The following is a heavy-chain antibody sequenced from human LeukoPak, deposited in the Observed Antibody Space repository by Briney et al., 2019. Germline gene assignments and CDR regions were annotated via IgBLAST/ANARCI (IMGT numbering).Heavy chain of an antibody. CDR2: INHSGST. J-gene: IGHJ4*02. V-gene: IGHV4-34*01. D-gene: IGHD3-16*02. CDR3: ARGADDYVWGSYRPIYYFDS. Sequence: SETLSLTCAVYGGSFSGDFWSWIRQSPGKGLEWIGEINHSGSTNYNPSLKSRVTISVDTSKNQFSLKLSSVTAEDTAVYYCARGADDYVWGSYRPIYYFDSWGQGTLVTVSS. CDR1: GGSFSGDF.